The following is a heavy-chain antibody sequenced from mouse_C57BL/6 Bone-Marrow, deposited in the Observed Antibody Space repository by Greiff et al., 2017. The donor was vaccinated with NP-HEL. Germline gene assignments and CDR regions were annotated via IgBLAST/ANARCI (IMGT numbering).Heavy chain of an antibody. CDR1: GYTFTDYY. D-gene: IGHD3-2*02. CDR2: INPNNGGT. J-gene: IGHJ3*01. CDR3: ARGKIDSSGYVPFAY. Sequence: EVQLQQSGPELVKPGASVKISCKASGYTFTDYYMNWVKQSHGKSLEWIGDINPNNGGTSYNQKFKGKATLTVDKSSSTAYMELRSLTSEDSAVYYCARGKIDSSGYVPFAYWGQGTLVTVSA. V-gene: IGHV1-26*01.